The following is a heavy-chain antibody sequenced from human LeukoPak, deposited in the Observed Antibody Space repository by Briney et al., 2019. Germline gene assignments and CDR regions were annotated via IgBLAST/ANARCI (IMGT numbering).Heavy chain of an antibody. CDR1: GFAFSSFG. Sequence: GGSLRLSCAASGFAFSSFGMHWVRQAPGKGLEWVSAISSSGRDTYYAGSVRGRFTVSRDNSKNTLFLQMNSLRAEDTAVYYCAKPSRGYNAFDYWGQGTLVTVSS. D-gene: IGHD1-1*01. CDR2: ISSSGRDT. V-gene: IGHV3-23*01. J-gene: IGHJ4*02. CDR3: AKPSRGYNAFDY.